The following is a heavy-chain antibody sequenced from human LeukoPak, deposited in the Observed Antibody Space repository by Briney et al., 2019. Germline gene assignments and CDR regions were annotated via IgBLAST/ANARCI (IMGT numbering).Heavy chain of an antibody. CDR2: INPNSGGT. CDR1: GYTFTGYY. J-gene: IGHJ4*02. Sequence: GASVKVSCKASGYTFTGYYMHWVRQAPGQGLEWMGWINPNSGGTNYAQKFQGRVTMTRDTSISTAYMELSRLRSDDTAVYYCAREAGSGGELWTLFDYWGQGTLVTVSS. D-gene: IGHD3-10*01. V-gene: IGHV1-2*02. CDR3: AREAGSGGELWTLFDY.